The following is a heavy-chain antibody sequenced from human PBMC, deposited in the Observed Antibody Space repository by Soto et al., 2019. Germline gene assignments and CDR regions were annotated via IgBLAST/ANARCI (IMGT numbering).Heavy chain of an antibody. Sequence: SETLSLTCTVSGGSISSGGYYWSWIRQHPGKGLEWIGYIYYSGSTYYNPSLKSRVTISVDTSKNQFSLKLSSVTAADTAVYYCARAVRGVIMGHSYDYWGQGTLVTVSS. CDR1: GGSISSGGYY. J-gene: IGHJ4*02. V-gene: IGHV4-31*03. CDR3: ARAVRGVIMGHSYDY. D-gene: IGHD3-10*01. CDR2: IYYSGST.